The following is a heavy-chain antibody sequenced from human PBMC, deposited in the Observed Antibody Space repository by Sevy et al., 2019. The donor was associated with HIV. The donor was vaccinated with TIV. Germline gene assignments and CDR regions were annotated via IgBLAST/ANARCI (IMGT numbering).Heavy chain of an antibody. CDR1: GYRFTSYW. CDR2: IYPDDSEV. CDR3: ARRFYDSTGYPQYFFDH. J-gene: IGHJ4*02. D-gene: IGHD3-22*01. Sequence: GESLKISCRASGYRFTSYWIAWVRQVPGKGLEWMGIIYPDDSEVRYRPSLQGQVTISVDKSISTAYLQWRSLEASDTAMYFCARRFYDSTGYPQYFFDHWGQGTLVTVSS. V-gene: IGHV5-51*01.